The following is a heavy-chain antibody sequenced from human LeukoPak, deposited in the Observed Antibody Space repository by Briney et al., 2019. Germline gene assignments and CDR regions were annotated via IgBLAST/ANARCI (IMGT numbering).Heavy chain of an antibody. Sequence: SQTLSLTCTVSGGSISSGDYYWSWIRQPPGKGLEWNGYIYYSGSTYYNPSLKSRVTISVDTSKNQFSLKLSSVTAADTAVYYCARAFPLGNWFDPWGQGTLVTVSS. V-gene: IGHV4-30-4*08. CDR2: IYYSGST. D-gene: IGHD3-16*01. CDR1: GGSISSGDYY. J-gene: IGHJ5*02. CDR3: ARAFPLGNWFDP.